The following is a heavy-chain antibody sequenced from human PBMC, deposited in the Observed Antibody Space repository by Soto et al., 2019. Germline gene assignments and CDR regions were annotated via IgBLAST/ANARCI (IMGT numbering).Heavy chain of an antibody. Sequence: TSETLSLTCTVSGVSISSSIYYWGWIRQPPGKGLEWIGSIYYSGSTYYNPSLKSRVTISVDTSKNQFSLKLSSVTAADTAVYYCARIRGVIITDYWGQGTLVTVSS. D-gene: IGHD3-10*01. CDR1: GVSISSSIYY. J-gene: IGHJ4*02. V-gene: IGHV4-39*01. CDR2: IYYSGST. CDR3: ARIRGVIITDY.